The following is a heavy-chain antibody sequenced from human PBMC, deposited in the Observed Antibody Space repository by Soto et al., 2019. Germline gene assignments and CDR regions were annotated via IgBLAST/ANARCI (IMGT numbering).Heavy chain of an antibody. D-gene: IGHD1-1*01. Sequence: QVHLVESGGGVIQPGRSLRLSCAASGLTFSRYAMHWVRQAPYKGLEWVAVISYDGSDKYYADSVKGRFTISRDNSKNTLYLQVNSPRDDDTAVYYCAVDTVGNLDSWGQGSLVTVSS. CDR1: GLTFSRYA. V-gene: IGHV3-30-3*01. J-gene: IGHJ4*02. CDR3: AVDTVGNLDS. CDR2: ISYDGSDK.